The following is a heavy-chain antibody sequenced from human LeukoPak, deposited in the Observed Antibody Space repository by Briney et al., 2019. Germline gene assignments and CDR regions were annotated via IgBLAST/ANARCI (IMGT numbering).Heavy chain of an antibody. J-gene: IGHJ1*01. V-gene: IGHV1-46*01. Sequence: ASVQVSSQASGYTFTSYYMHWVRQAPGQGLEWMGIINPSGGSTSYAQKFQGRVTMTRDTSTSTVYMELSSLRSEDTAVYYCARGPIYYYDSSGPEQYFQHWGQGTLVTVSS. CDR3: ARGPIYYYDSSGPEQYFQH. CDR1: GYTFTSYY. CDR2: INPSGGST. D-gene: IGHD3-22*01.